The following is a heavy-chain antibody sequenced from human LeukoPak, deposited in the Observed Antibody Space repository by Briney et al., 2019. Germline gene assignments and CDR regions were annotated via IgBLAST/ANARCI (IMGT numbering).Heavy chain of an antibody. J-gene: IGHJ4*02. Sequence: GGSLRLSCAASGFTFSSDAMSWVRQAPGKGLEWVSAISGSGGSTYYADSVKGRFTISRDNSKNTLYLQMNSLRAEDTAVYYCAKGVESYDSSGLFDYWGQGTLVTVSS. D-gene: IGHD3-22*01. CDR1: GFTFSSDA. CDR3: AKGVESYDSSGLFDY. CDR2: ISGSGGST. V-gene: IGHV3-23*01.